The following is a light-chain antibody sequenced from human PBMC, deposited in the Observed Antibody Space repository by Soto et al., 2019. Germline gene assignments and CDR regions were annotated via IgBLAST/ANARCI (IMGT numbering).Light chain of an antibody. Sequence: QSVLTQPPSVSGAPGQRVTISCTGSSSNIGAGYDVHWYQRLPGTAPKVLIYGNNNRPSGVPDRFSGSKSGTSASLAITGLQAEDEADYYCQSYDSSLSGCYVFGTGTKVTVL. CDR2: GNN. CDR3: QSYDSSLSGCYV. J-gene: IGLJ1*01. CDR1: SSNIGAGYD. V-gene: IGLV1-40*01.